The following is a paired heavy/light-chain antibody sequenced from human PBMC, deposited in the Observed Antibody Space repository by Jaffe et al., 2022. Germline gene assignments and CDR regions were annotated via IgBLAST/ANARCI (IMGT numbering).Heavy chain of an antibody. CDR1: GFTFINYA. CDR3: TKPYGSGDYYSLDM. CDR2: ISGSGGAT. J-gene: IGHJ3*02. V-gene: IGHV3-23*01. D-gene: IGHD3-10*01. Sequence: EVQLLESGGDLEQPGGSLRLSCVASGFTFINYAMHWVRQVPGEGPEWVSAISGSGGATFYADSVRGRFTVSRDNSKNTVYLQMNSLRVEDTAVYYCTKPYGSGDYYSLDMWGQGTKVTVSS.
Light chain of an antibody. J-gene: IGKJ5*01. Sequence: DTQMTQSPSSVSASIGDRVTITCRASQDISDYLAWFQLKPGKAPKSLTYTASSLQSGVPSRFSGSGSGTYFTLTITSLQPEDFATYYCQQYKSYPITFGQGTRLEIK. V-gene: IGKV1-16*01. CDR3: QQYKSYPIT. CDR1: QDISDY. CDR2: TAS.